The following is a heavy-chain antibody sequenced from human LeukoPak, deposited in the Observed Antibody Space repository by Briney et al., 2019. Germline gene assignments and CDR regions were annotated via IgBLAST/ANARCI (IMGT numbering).Heavy chain of an antibody. Sequence: SETLSLTCTVSGGSISSHYWGWIRQPPGKGQEWIGTIYHGGSTYYNPSLKSRVTISVDTSKNQFSLKLSSVTAADTAVYYCARGPKHYDILTGIDYWGQGTLVTVSS. D-gene: IGHD3-9*01. CDR1: GGSISSHY. CDR2: IYHGGST. V-gene: IGHV4-39*01. CDR3: ARGPKHYDILTGIDY. J-gene: IGHJ4*02.